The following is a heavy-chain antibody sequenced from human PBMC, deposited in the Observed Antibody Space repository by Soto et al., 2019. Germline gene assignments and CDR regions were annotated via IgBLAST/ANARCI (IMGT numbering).Heavy chain of an antibody. CDR3: ARGDIVLVPASEGNWFDP. J-gene: IGHJ5*02. V-gene: IGHV1-46*01. D-gene: IGHD2-2*01. Sequence: QVQLVQSGAEVKKPGASVTLSCTASAYSFTTYHIHWVRQAPGQGPEWMGLIKPDAGATNYAQRSQGSLKLTRDTATSTVYMELRSLRFDDTAVYFCARGDIVLVPASEGNWFDPWGQGTLVTVSS. CDR2: IKPDAGAT. CDR1: AYSFTTYH.